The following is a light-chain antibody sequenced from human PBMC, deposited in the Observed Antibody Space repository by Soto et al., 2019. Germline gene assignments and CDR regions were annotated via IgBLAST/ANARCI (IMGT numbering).Light chain of an antibody. V-gene: IGKV3-15*01. CDR3: QQYNNWPIT. Sequence: EIVMTQSLVTLSVSPGERATLSCRASQSVSSNLAWYQQRPGQAPRLLIYGASTRATGIPARFSGSGSGTEFTLTISSLQSEDFAVYYCQQYNNWPITFGQGT. J-gene: IGKJ5*01. CDR1: QSVSSN. CDR2: GAS.